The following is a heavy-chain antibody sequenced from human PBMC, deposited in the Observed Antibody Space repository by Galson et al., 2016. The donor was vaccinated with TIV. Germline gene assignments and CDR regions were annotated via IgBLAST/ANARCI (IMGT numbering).Heavy chain of an antibody. J-gene: IGHJ6*02. CDR3: TTARIAAAGWYYYGMDV. CDR2: IKSKTDGGTT. Sequence: SLRLSCAASGFTFSNAWMSWVRQAPGKGLEWVGRIKSKTDGGTTDYAAPVKGRFTISRDDSKNTLYLQMNSLKTEDTAVYYCTTARIAAAGWYYYGMDVWCQGTTVTVSS. CDR1: GFTFSNAW. V-gene: IGHV3-15*01. D-gene: IGHD6-13*01.